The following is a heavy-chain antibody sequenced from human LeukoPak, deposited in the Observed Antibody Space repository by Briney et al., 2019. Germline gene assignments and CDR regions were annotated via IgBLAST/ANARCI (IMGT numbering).Heavy chain of an antibody. D-gene: IGHD6-19*01. V-gene: IGHV1-69*13. J-gene: IGHJ3*02. CDR1: GGTFSSYA. CDR2: IIPIFGTA. CDR3: ATVRIGVVGNTFDI. Sequence: WASVKVSCKASGGTFSSYAISWVRQAPGQGLEWMGGIIPIFGTANYAQKFQGRVTITADESTSTAYMELSSLRSEDTAVYYCATVRIGVVGNTFDIWGQGTMVTVSS.